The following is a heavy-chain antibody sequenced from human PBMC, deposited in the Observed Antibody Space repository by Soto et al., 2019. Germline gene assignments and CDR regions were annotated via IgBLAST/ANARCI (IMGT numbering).Heavy chain of an antibody. CDR1: GFTFDDYA. CDR3: AKDHGDYDYYYYYYMDV. D-gene: IGHD4-17*01. J-gene: IGHJ6*03. V-gene: IGHV3-9*01. CDR2: ISWNSGSI. Sequence: GGSLRLSCAASGFTFDDYAMHWVRQAPGKGLEWVSGISWNSGSIGYADSVKGRFTISRDNAKNSLYLQMNSLRAEDTALYYCAKDHGDYDYYYYYYMDVWGKGTTVTVSS.